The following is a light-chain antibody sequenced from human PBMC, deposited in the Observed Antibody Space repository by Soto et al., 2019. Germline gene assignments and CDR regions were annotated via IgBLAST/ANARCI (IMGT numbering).Light chain of an antibody. Sequence: AIQMTQSPSLPASVGGRVTITCRASQGIGNAVSWYQQRSGKAPRLLFYAVSNLQSGVPSRFSGSGSGSDFTLTISSLQPEDFATYFCLQDYSYPRTFGQGTTV. V-gene: IGKV1-6*01. CDR2: AVS. J-gene: IGKJ1*01. CDR3: LQDYSYPRT. CDR1: QGIGNA.